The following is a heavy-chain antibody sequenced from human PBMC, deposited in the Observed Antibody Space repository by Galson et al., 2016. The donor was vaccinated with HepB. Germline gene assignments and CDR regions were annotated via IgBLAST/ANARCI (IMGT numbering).Heavy chain of an antibody. J-gene: IGHJ6*02. D-gene: IGHD1-1*01. CDR3: ARDKVERRLYGMDV. CDR1: GGSISSSNW. CDR2: IYHSGST. Sequence: SETLSLTCAVSGGSISSSNWWSWVRQPPGKGLEWIGEIYHSGSTNYNPSLKSRVTISVDKSKNQFSLKLSSVTAADTAVYYCARDKVERRLYGMDVWGQGTTVTVSS. V-gene: IGHV4-4*02.